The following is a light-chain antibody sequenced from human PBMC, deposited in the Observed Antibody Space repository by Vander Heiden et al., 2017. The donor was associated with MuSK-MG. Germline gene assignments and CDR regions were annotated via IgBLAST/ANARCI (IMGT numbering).Light chain of an antibody. CDR2: QDT. CDR1: KLGDKF. V-gene: IGLV3-1*01. CDR3: QAWDSNTVV. J-gene: IGLJ2*01. Sequence: SYELTQPPSVSVSPGQTATIPCSGHKLGDKFPCWYQLKPGQSPLMVIYQDTRRPSGIPERFSGSNSGNTATLTISGTQPMDEADYYCQAWDSNTVVFGGGTKLTVL.